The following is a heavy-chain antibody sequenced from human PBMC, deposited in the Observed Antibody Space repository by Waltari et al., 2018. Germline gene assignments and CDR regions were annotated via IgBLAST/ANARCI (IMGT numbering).Heavy chain of an antibody. V-gene: IGHV4-4*02. J-gene: IGHJ3*02. CDR1: GGSISSSNW. CDR3: ARDDLSNAFDI. Sequence: QVQLQESGPGLVKPSGTLSLTCAVSGGSISSSNWWSWVRQPPGKGLEWIGEIYTSGSTNYNPSLKSRVTISVDTSKNQFSLKLSSVTAADTAVYYCARDDLSNAFDIWGQGTMVTVSS. CDR2: IYTSGST.